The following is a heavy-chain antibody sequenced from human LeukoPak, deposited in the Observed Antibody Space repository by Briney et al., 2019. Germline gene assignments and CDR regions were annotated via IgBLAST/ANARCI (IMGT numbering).Heavy chain of an antibody. V-gene: IGHV1-2*02. CDR3: ARDSNPPGYYDSSGYQADAFDI. D-gene: IGHD3-22*01. J-gene: IGHJ3*02. CDR2: INPNSGGT. CDR1: GYTFTSYY. Sequence: ASVKVSCKASGYTFTSYYMHWVRQAPGQGLEWMGWINPNSGGTNYAQKFQGRVTMTRDTSISTAYMELSRLRSDDTAVYYCARDSNPPGYYDSSGYQADAFDIWGQGTMVTVSS.